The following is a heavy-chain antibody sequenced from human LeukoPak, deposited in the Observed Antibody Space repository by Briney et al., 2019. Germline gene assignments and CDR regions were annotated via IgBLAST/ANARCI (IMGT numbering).Heavy chain of an antibody. V-gene: IGHV5-51*01. J-gene: IGHJ3*02. Sequence: GESLKISCKGSRYSFTSYWIGWVRQMPGKGLEWMGITYPGDSDTRYSPSFQGQVTISADKSISTAYLQWSSLKASDTAMYYCARLRAAAAPDAFDIWGQGTMVAVSS. CDR2: TYPGDSDT. CDR3: ARLRAAAAPDAFDI. D-gene: IGHD6-13*01. CDR1: RYSFTSYW.